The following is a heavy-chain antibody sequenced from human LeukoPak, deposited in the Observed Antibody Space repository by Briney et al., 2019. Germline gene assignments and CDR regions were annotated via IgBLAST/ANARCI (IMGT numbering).Heavy chain of an antibody. J-gene: IGHJ6*04. Sequence: GGSLRLSCAASGCTVSSNEMSWVRQAPGKGLEWVANINPDGSEKYSVDSVTGRFTISRDNAENTMFLQMNSLRAEDSAIYYCARDLAAWDVWGKGTTVTVSS. CDR2: INPDGSEK. V-gene: IGHV3-7*01. CDR1: GCTVSSNE. CDR3: ARDLAAWDV.